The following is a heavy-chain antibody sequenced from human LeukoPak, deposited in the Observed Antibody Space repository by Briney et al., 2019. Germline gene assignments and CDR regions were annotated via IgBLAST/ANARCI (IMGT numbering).Heavy chain of an antibody. CDR2: ISYDGSNK. CDR1: GFTFSSYG. Sequence: PGRSLRLSCAASGFTFSSYGMHWVRQAPGKGLEWVAVISYDGSNKYYADSVKGRFTISRDNSKNTLYLQMNSLRAEDTAVYYCAKDSGPGSLTTVYYYGVDVWGQGTTVTVSS. J-gene: IGHJ6*02. D-gene: IGHD4-11*01. V-gene: IGHV3-30*18. CDR3: AKDSGPGSLTTVYYYGVDV.